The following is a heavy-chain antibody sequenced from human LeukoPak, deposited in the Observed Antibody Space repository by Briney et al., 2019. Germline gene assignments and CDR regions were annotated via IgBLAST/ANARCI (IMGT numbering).Heavy chain of an antibody. D-gene: IGHD5-18*01. CDR1: GFTFSSYN. CDR3: ARRATTERGHSYGLDY. V-gene: IGHV3-21*01. J-gene: IGHJ4*02. Sequence: GGSLRLSCVVSGFTFSSYNMNWVRQAPGKGLEWVSPIGTSNSYIYYADSVTGRFTISRDNAKNSLYLQMNSLRAEDTAVYYCARRATTERGHSYGLDYWGQGTLVTVSS. CDR2: IGTSNSYI.